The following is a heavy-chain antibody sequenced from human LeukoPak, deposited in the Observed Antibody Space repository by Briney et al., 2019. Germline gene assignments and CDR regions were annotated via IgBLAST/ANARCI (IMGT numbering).Heavy chain of an antibody. Sequence: ASVNVSCKASGGTFTSYAISWVRLPPGQGLEWMGMIIPIFGIANYAQKFQGRVTITADKSTSTAYMELSSLRSEDTAVYYCARSYGDYGSFDYWGQGTLVTVSS. J-gene: IGHJ4*02. V-gene: IGHV1-69*04. CDR3: ARSYGDYGSFDY. CDR1: GGTFTSYA. CDR2: IIPIFGIA. D-gene: IGHD4-17*01.